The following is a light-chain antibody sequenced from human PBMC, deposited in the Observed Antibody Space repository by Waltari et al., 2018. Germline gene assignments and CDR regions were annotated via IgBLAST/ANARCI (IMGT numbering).Light chain of an antibody. J-gene: IGKJ3*01. V-gene: IGKV1-12*01. CDR2: ASS. Sequence: TCLARQDSSNWLAGYQQRPGNAPKLQLYASSSLQTGVPERFSGGGSGKEFTLTISSLRPEDFGTYYSQQARSFPITFGPGTKVDMK. CDR3: QQARSFPIT. CDR1: QDSSNW.